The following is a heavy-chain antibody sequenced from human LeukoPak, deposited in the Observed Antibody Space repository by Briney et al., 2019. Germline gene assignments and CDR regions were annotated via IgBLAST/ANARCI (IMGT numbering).Heavy chain of an antibody. V-gene: IGHV4-59*11. Sequence: PSETLSLTCTVSGGSISSHYWSWIRQPPGKGLEWIGYIYYSGSTNYNPSLKSRVTISVDTSKNQFSLKLSSVTAADTAVYYCARAAVATIEGFDYWGQGTLVTVSS. CDR3: ARAAVATIEGFDY. J-gene: IGHJ4*02. CDR2: IYYSGST. D-gene: IGHD5-24*01. CDR1: GGSISSHY.